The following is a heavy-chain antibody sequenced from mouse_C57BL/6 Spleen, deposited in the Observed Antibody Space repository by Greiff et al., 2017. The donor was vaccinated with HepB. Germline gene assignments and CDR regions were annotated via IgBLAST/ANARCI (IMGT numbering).Heavy chain of an antibody. CDR3: AKGAAQASYAMDY. J-gene: IGHJ4*01. CDR1: GYAFSSSW. CDR2: IYPGDGDT. D-gene: IGHD3-2*02. V-gene: IGHV1-82*01. Sequence: VKLMESGPELVKPGASVKISCKASGYAFSSSWMNWVKQRPGKGLEWIGRIYPGDGDTNYNGKFKGKATLTADKSSSTAYMQLSSLTSEDSAVYFCAKGAAQASYAMDYWGQGTSVTVSS.